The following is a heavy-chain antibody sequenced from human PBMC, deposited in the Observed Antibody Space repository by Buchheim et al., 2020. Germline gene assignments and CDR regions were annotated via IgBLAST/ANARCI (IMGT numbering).Heavy chain of an antibody. CDR2: IYHSGST. J-gene: IGHJ5*02. Sequence: QLQLQESGSGLVKPSQTLSLTCAVSGGSISSGGYSWSWIRQPPGKGLEWIGYIYHSGSTYYNPSLKSRVTISVDRAKNQFSLKLSSVTAADTAVYYCARGMYCSGGSCSDPNWFDPWGQGTL. CDR3: ARGMYCSGGSCSDPNWFDP. CDR1: GGSISSGGYS. V-gene: IGHV4-30-2*01. D-gene: IGHD2-15*01.